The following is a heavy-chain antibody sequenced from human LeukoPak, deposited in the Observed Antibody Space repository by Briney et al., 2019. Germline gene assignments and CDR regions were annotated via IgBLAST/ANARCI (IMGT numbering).Heavy chain of an antibody. Sequence: GGSLRLSCAGSGFTFSSHWMNWVRQAPGKGLEWVASIKDDGSEKHFLDSVNGRFAISRDNAKNSLYLQMNSLRAEDTAVYYCARTYYYDSSGPRFFDYWGQGTLVTVSS. D-gene: IGHD3-22*01. CDR2: IKDDGSEK. CDR3: ARTYYYDSSGPRFFDY. CDR1: GFTFSSHW. J-gene: IGHJ4*02. V-gene: IGHV3-7*04.